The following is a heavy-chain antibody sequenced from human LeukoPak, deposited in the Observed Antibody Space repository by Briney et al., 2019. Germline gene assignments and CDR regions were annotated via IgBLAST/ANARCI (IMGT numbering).Heavy chain of an antibody. CDR2: IYYTGST. Sequence: SETLSLTCTVSGGSIGSSTYYWAWIRQPPGKGLEWIGGIYYTGSTYSTPSLKSRATISVNTSKNQFSLRLTSVTAADTAVYYCARLGDSAMVRYFDYWGQGTLVTVSS. J-gene: IGHJ4*02. CDR3: ARLGDSAMVRYFDY. V-gene: IGHV4-39*01. CDR1: GGSIGSSTYY. D-gene: IGHD5-18*01.